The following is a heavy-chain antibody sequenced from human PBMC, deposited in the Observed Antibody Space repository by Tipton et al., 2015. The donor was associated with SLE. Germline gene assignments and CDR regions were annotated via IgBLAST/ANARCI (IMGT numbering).Heavy chain of an antibody. J-gene: IGHJ5*02. CDR1: GDSFTSGTYY. Sequence: TLSLTCTASGDSFTSGTYYWHWIRQPAGKGLEWIGRIYESGRVDYNPSLESRITISIDTSKKQSSLKMSSVTAADTAVYYCARERQLGLWGQGTLVTVSS. V-gene: IGHV4-61*02. CDR3: ARERQLGL. CDR2: IYESGRV. D-gene: IGHD6-13*01.